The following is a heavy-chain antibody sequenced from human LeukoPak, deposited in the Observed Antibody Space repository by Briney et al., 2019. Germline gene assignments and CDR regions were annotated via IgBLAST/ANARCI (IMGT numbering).Heavy chain of an antibody. CDR3: ARGSRGPTTFDY. J-gene: IGHJ4*02. D-gene: IGHD1-14*01. CDR1: GGSFSGYY. V-gene: IGHV4-34*01. CDR2: INHSGST. Sequence: SETLSLTCAVYGGSFSGYYWSWIRQPPGKGLEWIGEINHSGSTNYNPSLKSRVTISVDTSKNQFSLKLSSVTAADTAVYYCARGSRGPTTFDYWGQGTLVTVSS.